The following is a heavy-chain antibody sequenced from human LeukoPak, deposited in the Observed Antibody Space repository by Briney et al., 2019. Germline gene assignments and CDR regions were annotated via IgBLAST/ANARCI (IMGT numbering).Heavy chain of an antibody. J-gene: IGHJ4*02. Sequence: SVKVSCKASGGTFSSYAISWVRQAPGQGLEWMGGIIPIFGTANYAQKFQGRVTITADESMSTAYMELSSLRSEDTAVYYCARGTRDFDWLQFGYWGQGTLVTVSS. CDR3: ARGTRDFDWLQFGY. CDR1: GGTFSSYA. CDR2: IIPIFGTA. V-gene: IGHV1-69*13. D-gene: IGHD3-9*01.